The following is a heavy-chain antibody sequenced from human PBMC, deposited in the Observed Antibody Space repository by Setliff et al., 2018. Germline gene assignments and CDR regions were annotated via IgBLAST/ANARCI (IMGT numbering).Heavy chain of an antibody. CDR3: AKDRVGPTYTYFFDF. CDR2: ISGSGDST. J-gene: IGHJ4*02. V-gene: IGHV3-23*01. Sequence: GGSLRLSCAASGFTFTNYAMNWVRQAPGKGLEWVSTISGSGDSTYYADSVMGRFTISRDNSKDSLYQQLNSLRAEDTAVYYCAKDRVGPTYTYFFDFWGQGSQVTVSS. D-gene: IGHD1-26*01. CDR1: GFTFTNYA.